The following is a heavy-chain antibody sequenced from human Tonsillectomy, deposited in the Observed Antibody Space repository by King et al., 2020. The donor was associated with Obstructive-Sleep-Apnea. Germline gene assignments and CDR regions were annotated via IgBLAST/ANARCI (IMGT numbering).Heavy chain of an antibody. Sequence: VQLQESGPGLVKPSGTLSLTCAISGGSISSTNWWSWVRQSPGKGLQWIGEIFHSGNTNYNPSLKSRVSMSLDKSKNHFSLNLKSVTAGDTAVYFCARGNGRYPLDYWGQGILVIVSS. J-gene: IGHJ4*02. D-gene: IGHD2-8*01. CDR3: ARGNGRYPLDY. CDR1: GGSISSTNW. V-gene: IGHV4-4*02. CDR2: IFHSGNT.